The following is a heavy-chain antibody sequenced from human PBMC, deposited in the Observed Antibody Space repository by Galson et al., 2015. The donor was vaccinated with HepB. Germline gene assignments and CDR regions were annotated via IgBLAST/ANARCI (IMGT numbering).Heavy chain of an antibody. J-gene: IGHJ4*02. D-gene: IGHD2-8*01. V-gene: IGHV3-23*01. Sequence: SLRLSCAASGFTFSIYGMTWVRQAPGKGLEWISTINDSGLKTYYADSVKGRFTISRDNSKSALFLQIDSLRVEDTAVYYCAKDNESRGFDHWGQGTLVTVSS. CDR3: AKDNESRGFDH. CDR2: INDSGLKT. CDR1: GFTFSIYG.